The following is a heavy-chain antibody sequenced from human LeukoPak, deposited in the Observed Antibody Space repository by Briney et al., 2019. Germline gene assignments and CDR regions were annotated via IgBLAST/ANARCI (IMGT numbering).Heavy chain of an antibody. CDR2: IVVGSGNT. Sequence: SVKVSCKASGFTFTSSAVQWVRQARGQRLEWIGWIVVGSGNTNYAQKFQERVTITRDMSASTAYMELSSLRSEDTAVYYCAARPWGNYGDYSEDWGQGTLVTVSS. CDR1: GFTFTSSA. D-gene: IGHD4-17*01. CDR3: AARPWGNYGDYSED. V-gene: IGHV1-58*01. J-gene: IGHJ4*02.